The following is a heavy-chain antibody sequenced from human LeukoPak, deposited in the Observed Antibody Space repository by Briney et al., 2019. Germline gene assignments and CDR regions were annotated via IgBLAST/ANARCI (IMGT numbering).Heavy chain of an antibody. Sequence: SETLSLTCTVSGGSISSSSYWWGWIRRPPGKGLEWIGSIYYSGSTYYNPSLKSRLTLSVDTSKNQFSLKLSSVTAADTAVYYCASRSQSSGWYYDYWGQGTLVTVST. CDR2: IYYSGST. CDR3: ASRSQSSGWYYDY. J-gene: IGHJ4*02. V-gene: IGHV4-39*01. D-gene: IGHD6-19*01. CDR1: GGSISSSSYW.